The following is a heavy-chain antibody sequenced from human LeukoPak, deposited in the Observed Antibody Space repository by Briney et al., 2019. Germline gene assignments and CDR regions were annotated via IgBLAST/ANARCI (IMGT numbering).Heavy chain of an antibody. V-gene: IGHV3-64*01. J-gene: IGHJ4*02. CDR2: ISSNGVST. Sequence: GGSLRLSCAASGFTFSSYAMHWVRQAPGTGLEYVSGISSNGVSTYYANSVKGRFTISRDNSKNTLYLQMGSLRAEDVAVYYCARNTSMSYYFDSWGQGTLVAVSS. D-gene: IGHD5-18*01. CDR3: ARNTSMSYYFDS. CDR1: GFTFSSYA.